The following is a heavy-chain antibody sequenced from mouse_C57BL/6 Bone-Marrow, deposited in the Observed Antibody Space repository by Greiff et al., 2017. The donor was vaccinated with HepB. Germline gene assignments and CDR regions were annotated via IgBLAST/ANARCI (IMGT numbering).Heavy chain of an antibody. J-gene: IGHJ3*01. CDR1: GFSFNTYA. V-gene: IGHV10-1*01. D-gene: IGHD2-5*01. CDR3: VRPYSNYDGGGFAY. Sequence: EVQRVESGGGLVQPKGSLKLSCAASGFSFNTYAMNWVRQAPGKGLEWVARIRSKSNNYATYYADSVKDRFTISRDDSESMLYLQMNNLKTEDTAMYYCVRPYSNYDGGGFAYWGQGTLVTVSA. CDR2: IRSKSNNYAT.